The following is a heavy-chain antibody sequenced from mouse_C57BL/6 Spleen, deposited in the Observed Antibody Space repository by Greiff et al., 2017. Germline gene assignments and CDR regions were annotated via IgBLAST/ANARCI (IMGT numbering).Heavy chain of an antibody. D-gene: IGHD2-2*01. J-gene: IGHJ2*01. CDR1: GYTFTSYW. CDR2: INPSNGGT. Sequence: QVQLQQPGTELVKPGASVKLSCTASGYTFTSYWMPWVQQRPGQGLEWIGNINPSNGGTNYNEKFKSKATLTVDKSSSTAYMQLSSLTSEDAAVYNCERRGYGYDVPGYWGQGTTLTVSS. V-gene: IGHV1-53*01. CDR3: ERRGYGYDVPGY.